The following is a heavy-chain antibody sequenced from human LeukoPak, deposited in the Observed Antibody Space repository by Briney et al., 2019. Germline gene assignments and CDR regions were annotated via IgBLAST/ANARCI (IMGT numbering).Heavy chain of an antibody. CDR2: INPNTGGT. Sequence: SVKVSCKASGYSFTGYYMHWVRQAPGQGRDGMGWINPNTGGTNYAQEFQGMVTMTRDTSISTAYMELCRLRSDDTALYYCARVDDVLAGSAFDIWGQGTMVAVSS. J-gene: IGHJ3*02. CDR1: GYSFTGYY. D-gene: IGHD3-9*01. CDR3: ARVDDVLAGSAFDI. V-gene: IGHV1-2*02.